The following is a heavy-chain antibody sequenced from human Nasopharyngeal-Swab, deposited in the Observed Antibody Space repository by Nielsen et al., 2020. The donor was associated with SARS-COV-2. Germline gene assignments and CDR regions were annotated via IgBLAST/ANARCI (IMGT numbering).Heavy chain of an antibody. CDR3: ARGRKGGGIVVVIPYYYYYMDV. J-gene: IGHJ6*03. CDR2: RNPNSGNT. Sequence: ASVKVSCKASGYTFTSYDINWVRQATGKGVEWMGRRNPNSGNTGYAQKFQGRVTMTRNTSISTAYMELSSLRSEDTAVYYCARGRKGGGIVVVIPYYYYYMDVWGKGTTVTVSS. CDR1: GYTFTSYD. D-gene: IGHD3-22*01. V-gene: IGHV1-8*01.